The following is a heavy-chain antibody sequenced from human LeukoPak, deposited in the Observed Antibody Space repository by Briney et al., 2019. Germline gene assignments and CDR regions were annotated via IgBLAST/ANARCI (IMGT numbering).Heavy chain of an antibody. J-gene: IGHJ4*02. CDR1: GDTLIGYY. CDR3: ARGATWFDY. D-gene: IGHD1-26*01. Sequence: GASVKVSCKTSGDTLIGYYMHWVRQAPGQGLEWMGWINTNSGGTSYAQKLQGRVTMTRDTSISTAYMELSRLRSDDTAEYYCARGATWFDYWGQGTLVTVSS. CDR2: INTNSGGT. V-gene: IGHV1-2*02.